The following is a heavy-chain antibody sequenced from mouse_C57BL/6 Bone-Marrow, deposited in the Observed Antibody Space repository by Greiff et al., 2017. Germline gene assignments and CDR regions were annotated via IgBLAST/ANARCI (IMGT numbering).Heavy chain of an antibody. Sequence: QVQLQQPGAELVMPGASVKLSCKASGYTFTSYWMHWVKQRPGQGLEWIGEIDPSDSYTNYNQKFKGKYTLTVDKSSSTAYMQLSSLTSEDSAVYYCARAEYYGSSSWFAYWGQGTLVTVSA. CDR2: IDPSDSYT. J-gene: IGHJ3*01. D-gene: IGHD1-1*01. CDR1: GYTFTSYW. CDR3: ARAEYYGSSSWFAY. V-gene: IGHV1-69*01.